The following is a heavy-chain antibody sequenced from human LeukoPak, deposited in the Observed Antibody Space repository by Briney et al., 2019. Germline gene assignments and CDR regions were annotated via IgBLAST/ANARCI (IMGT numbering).Heavy chain of an antibody. CDR2: ISGSGGST. D-gene: IGHD3-16*01. Sequence: PGGSLRLSCAASGFTFSSYAMSWVRQAPGKGLEWVXXISGSGGSTYYADSVKGRFTISRDNSKNTLYLQMNSLRAEDTAVYYCAKDKVTRGRLGGFDYWGQGTLVTVSS. CDR3: AKDKVTRGRLGGFDY. V-gene: IGHV3-23*01. J-gene: IGHJ4*02. CDR1: GFTFSSYA.